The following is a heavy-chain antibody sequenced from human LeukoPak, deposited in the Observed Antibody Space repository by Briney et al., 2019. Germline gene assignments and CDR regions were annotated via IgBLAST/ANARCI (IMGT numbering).Heavy chain of an antibody. D-gene: IGHD3-16*01. CDR3: ARGVGGVREGFDI. V-gene: IGHV4-61*01. Sequence: SETLSLTCTVSGGSVSSESYHWTSIRQPPGKGLEWIAYIFTGGSSYYNPSLKSRVTISVDTSKNQFSLKLNSVTAADTAQYHCARGVGGVREGFDIWGQGTMVTVSS. J-gene: IGHJ3*02. CDR2: IFTGGSS. CDR1: GGSVSSESYH.